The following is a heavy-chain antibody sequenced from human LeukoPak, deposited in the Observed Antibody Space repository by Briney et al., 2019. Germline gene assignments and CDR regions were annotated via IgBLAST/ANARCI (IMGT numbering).Heavy chain of an antibody. V-gene: IGHV4-39*01. J-gene: IGHJ4*02. CDR1: GGSISSSSYY. CDR2: IYYSGST. Sequence: SETLTLTCTVSGGSISSSSYYWGWIRQPPGKGLEWIGSIYYSGSTYYNPSLKSRVTISVDTSKNQFSLKLSSVTAADTAVYYCARQTAAFDYWGQGTLVTVSS. CDR3: ARQTAAFDY. D-gene: IGHD6-13*01.